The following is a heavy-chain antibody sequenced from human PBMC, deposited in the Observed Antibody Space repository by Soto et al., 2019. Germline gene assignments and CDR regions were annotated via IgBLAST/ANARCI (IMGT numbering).Heavy chain of an antibody. V-gene: IGHV1-18*01. CDR2: ISAYNGNT. Sequence: QVQLVQSGAEVKKPGASVKVSCKASGYTFTSYGISWVRQAPGQGLEWMGWISAYNGNTNYAQKLQGRVTKTTDTPLSTAYVELRSPASAATAVYYCASETYYGSRPTYWGQGTLVTVSS. CDR3: ASETYYGSRPTY. D-gene: IGHD3-10*01. CDR1: GYTFTSYG. J-gene: IGHJ4*02.